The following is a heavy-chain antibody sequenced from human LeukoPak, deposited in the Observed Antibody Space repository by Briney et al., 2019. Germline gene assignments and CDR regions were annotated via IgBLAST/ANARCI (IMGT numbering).Heavy chain of an antibody. CDR1: GFTFSSYA. Sequence: GGSLRLSCAASGFTFSSYAMPWVRQAPGKGLEWVAVISYDGSNKYYADSVKGRFTTSRDNSKNTLYLQMNSLRAEDTAVYYCARDYYDILTGYYSPYYYYYYGMDVWGQGTTVTVSS. J-gene: IGHJ6*02. V-gene: IGHV3-30-3*01. CDR2: ISYDGSNK. D-gene: IGHD3-9*01. CDR3: ARDYYDILTGYYSPYYYYYYGMDV.